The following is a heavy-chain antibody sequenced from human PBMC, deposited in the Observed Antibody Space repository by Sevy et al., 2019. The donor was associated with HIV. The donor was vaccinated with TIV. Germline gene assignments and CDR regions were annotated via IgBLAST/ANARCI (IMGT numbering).Heavy chain of an antibody. CDR3: AKLVVPAASNDDILTGYPDLRVNYGMDV. J-gene: IGHJ6*02. D-gene: IGHD3-9*01. CDR1: GFTFSDYA. V-gene: IGHV3-30*02. Sequence: GGSLRLSCAASGFTFSDYAIHWVRQAPGKGLEWVAFIWYDGSNKYYTDFVKGRFAISRDNSKNTLYLQMNSLRVEDTAVYYGAKLVVPAASNDDILTGYPDLRVNYGMDVWGQGTTVTVSS. CDR2: IWYDGSNK.